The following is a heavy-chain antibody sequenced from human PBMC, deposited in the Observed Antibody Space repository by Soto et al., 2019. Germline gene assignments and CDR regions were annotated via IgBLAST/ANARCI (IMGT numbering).Heavy chain of an antibody. CDR3: ARLRPDTPVVVPAAMRNWYHYCYMDV. CDR1: GGSITSSNYY. D-gene: IGHD2-2*01. V-gene: IGHV4-39*01. J-gene: IGHJ6*03. CDR2: IFYSGSP. Sequence: QLQMQESGPGLVKSSETLSLTCTVSGGSITSSNYYWGWIRQPPGKGLEWIGSIFYSGSPYYNPSLKSRVTISVDTSKNQFSLKLTSVTAADTAVYYCARLRPDTPVVVPAAMRNWYHYCYMDVWGKGTTVTVSS.